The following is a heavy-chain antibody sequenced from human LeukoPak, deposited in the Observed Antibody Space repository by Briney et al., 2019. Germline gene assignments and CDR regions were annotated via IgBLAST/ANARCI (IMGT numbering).Heavy chain of an antibody. CDR1: GFTFSSYA. J-gene: IGHJ4*02. Sequence: QAGGSLRLSCAASGFTFSSYAMHWVRQAPGKGLEYVSAISSNGGSTYYANSVKGRFTISRDNSKNTLYLQMGSLRAEDMAVYYCAREGGYLGQGTLVTVSS. CDR2: ISSNGGST. CDR3: AREGGY. V-gene: IGHV3-64*01.